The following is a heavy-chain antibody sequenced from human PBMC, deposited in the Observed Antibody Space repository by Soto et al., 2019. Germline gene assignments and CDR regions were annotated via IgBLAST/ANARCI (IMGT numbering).Heavy chain of an antibody. J-gene: IGHJ6*02. D-gene: IGHD6-19*01. V-gene: IGHV1-2*04. CDR1: GDTFTGYY. CDR2: INPNSGGT. CDR3: ARDSSGSYYGMAV. Sequence: GASVKVSCKASGDTFTGYYMHWVRQAPGQGLEWMGWINPNSGGTNYAQKFQGWVTMTRDTSISTAYMELSRLRSDDTAVYYCARDSSGSYYGMAVWGQGTTVTVSS.